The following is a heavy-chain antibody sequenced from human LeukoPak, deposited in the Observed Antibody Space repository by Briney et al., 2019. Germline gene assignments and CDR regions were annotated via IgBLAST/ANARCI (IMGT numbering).Heavy chain of an antibody. CDR2: ISFDGSNK. D-gene: IGHD3-10*01. V-gene: IGHV3-30*03. J-gene: IGHJ3*02. Sequence: GRPLRLSCAASGFTFRSYGMHWVRKAPGKGLEWVGVISFDGSNKYYADSVKGRFTIYRDNSKNTLYLQMNRLRDEATAVYYCGTGLLWFGEMDAFDIWGQGTMVTVSS. CDR1: GFTFRSYG. CDR3: GTGLLWFGEMDAFDI.